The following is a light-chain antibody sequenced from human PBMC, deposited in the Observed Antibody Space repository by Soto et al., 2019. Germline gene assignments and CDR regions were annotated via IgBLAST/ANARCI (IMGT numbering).Light chain of an antibody. V-gene: IGKV1-27*01. CDR2: AAS. Sequence: ILLTQSPSSVSASVGDRVTITCRASQGIDTSLAWYQQKPGKAPKLLIYAASTLQSGVPSRFSGSGSGTDFTLTISSLQPEDVATYYCQNYNSAPFTFGQGTRLEIK. CDR3: QNYNSAPFT. J-gene: IGKJ5*01. CDR1: QGIDTS.